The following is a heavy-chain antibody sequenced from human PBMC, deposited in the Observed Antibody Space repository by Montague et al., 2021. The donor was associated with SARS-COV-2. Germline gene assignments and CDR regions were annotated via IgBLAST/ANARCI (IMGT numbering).Heavy chain of an antibody. V-gene: IGHV6-1*01. CDR1: GDSVSSNSVS. D-gene: IGHD3-16*01. J-gene: IGHJ5*02. Sequence: CAISGDSVSSNSVSWNWIRQSPSRGLEWLGRTYYRSKWSNEYALSVKSRITITPDTSKNQLSLQLTSVTPEDTAVYYCTRAAWAVQDAWGQGSLVTVSS. CDR3: TRAAWAVQDA. CDR2: TYYRSKWSN.